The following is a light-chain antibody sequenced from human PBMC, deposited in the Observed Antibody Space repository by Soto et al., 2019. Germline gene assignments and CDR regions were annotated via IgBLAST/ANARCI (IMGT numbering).Light chain of an antibody. V-gene: IGKV3-20*01. Sequence: EIVLTQSPGTLSLSPGERATLSCRASQSVSSSYLAWYQQQPGQAPRLLIYVASSRATGIPDRFSGSESGTDFTLTISRLEPEDFAVYYCQQYRRSPPYTFGPETKLEIK. CDR1: QSVSSSY. CDR3: QQYRRSPPYT. CDR2: VAS. J-gene: IGKJ2*01.